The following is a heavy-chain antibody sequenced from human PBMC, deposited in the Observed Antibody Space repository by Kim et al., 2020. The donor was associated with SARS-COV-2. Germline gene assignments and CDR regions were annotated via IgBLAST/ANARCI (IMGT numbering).Heavy chain of an antibody. V-gene: IGHV4-31*03. J-gene: IGHJ6*02. CDR2: IYYSGST. D-gene: IGHD6-19*01. Sequence: TLSLTCTVSGGSISSGGYYWSWIRQHPGKGLEWIGYIYYSGSTYYNPSLKSRVTISVDTSKNQFSLKLSSVTAADTAVYYCARDSYSSGWSAYYYYGMDVWGQGTTVTVSS. CDR3: ARDSYSSGWSAYYYYGMDV. CDR1: GGSISSGGYY.